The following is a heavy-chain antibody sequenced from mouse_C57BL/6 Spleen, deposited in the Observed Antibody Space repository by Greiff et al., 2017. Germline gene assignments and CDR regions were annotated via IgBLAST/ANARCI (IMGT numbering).Heavy chain of an antibody. CDR3: TRSNYESVWFAY. D-gene: IGHD2-5*01. CDR2: IDPENGDT. J-gene: IGHJ3*01. V-gene: IGHV14-4*01. Sequence: VQLKESGAELVRPGASVKLSCTASGFNIKDDYMHWVKQRPEQGLEWIGGIDPENGDTEYASKFQGKATITADTSSHTAYLQLSSLTSEDTAVYYCTRSNYESVWFAYWGQGTLVTVSA. CDR1: GFNIKDDY.